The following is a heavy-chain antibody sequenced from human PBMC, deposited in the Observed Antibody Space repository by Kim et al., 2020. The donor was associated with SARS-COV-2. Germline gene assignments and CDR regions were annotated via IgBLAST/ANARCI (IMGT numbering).Heavy chain of an antibody. J-gene: IGHJ6*02. CDR1: GFTFSSYA. Sequence: GGSLRLSCAASGFTFSSYAMSWVRQAPGKGLEWVSAISGSGGSTYYADSVKGRFTISRDNSKNTLYLQMNSLRAEDTAVYYCAKDRRLLWFGELHPNLLRPRGYGMDVWGQGTTVTVSS. V-gene: IGHV3-23*01. CDR2: ISGSGGST. D-gene: IGHD3-10*01. CDR3: AKDRRLLWFGELHPNLLRPRGYGMDV.